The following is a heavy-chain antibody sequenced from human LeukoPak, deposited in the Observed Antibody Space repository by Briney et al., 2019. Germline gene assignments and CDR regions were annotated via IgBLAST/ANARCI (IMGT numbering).Heavy chain of an antibody. CDR1: GFTFSSYA. D-gene: IGHD3-10*01. CDR3: AKTPTIWFGELKDFDY. CDR2: ISGSGGST. J-gene: IGHJ4*02. V-gene: IGHV3-23*01. Sequence: GGSLRLSCAASGFTFSSYAMSWVRQAPGKGPEWVSAISGSGGSTYYADSVKGRFTISRDNSKNRLYLQMNSLRAEDTAVYYCAKTPTIWFGELKDFDYWGQGTLVTVSS.